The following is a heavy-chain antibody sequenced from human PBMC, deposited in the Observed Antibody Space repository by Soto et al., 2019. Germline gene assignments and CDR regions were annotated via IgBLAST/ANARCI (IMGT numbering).Heavy chain of an antibody. Sequence: GGSLRLSCAASGFTFSSYAMSWVRQAPGKGLEWVSAISGGGGRTYYADSVKGRFTISRDNSKNMLYLQMNSLRADDTAVYYCAKQPSGSSGYFDYWGQGTLVTVSS. CDR2: ISGGGGRT. D-gene: IGHD3-22*01. V-gene: IGHV3-23*01. CDR1: GFTFSSYA. CDR3: AKQPSGSSGYFDY. J-gene: IGHJ4*02.